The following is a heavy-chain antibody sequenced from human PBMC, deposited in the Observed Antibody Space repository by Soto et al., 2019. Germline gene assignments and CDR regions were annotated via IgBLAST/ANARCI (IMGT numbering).Heavy chain of an antibody. CDR2: IFPLTDIP. J-gene: IGHJ4*02. CDR1: GGTFRNYP. CDR3: ARAPLVVLNYFES. V-gene: IGHV1-69*02. Sequence: QVQLVQSGTEVKKPGSSVKVSCKASGGTFRNYPINWVRQAPGQGLEWMGSIFPLTDIPDYAQNFQARLTISEEKSTSTAYMELSSITSDDPAMSSCARAPLVVLNYFESWGQGTLVTVSS.